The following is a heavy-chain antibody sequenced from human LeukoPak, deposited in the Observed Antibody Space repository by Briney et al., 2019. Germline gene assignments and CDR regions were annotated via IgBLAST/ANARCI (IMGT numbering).Heavy chain of an antibody. Sequence: SGPTLVNPTQTLTLTCTFSELSLCTSEVGVGWIRQPAGKALNGRALFSWYDDNRDTPSLNTSLTMTKHTSKNQVVPTMTNLDTVDTATYYCALRKWSNFDYWGQGTLVTVSS. D-gene: IGHD2-15*01. V-gene: IGHV2-5*01. CDR1: ELSLCTSEVG. CDR2: FSWYDDN. J-gene: IGHJ4*02. CDR3: ALRKWSNFDY.